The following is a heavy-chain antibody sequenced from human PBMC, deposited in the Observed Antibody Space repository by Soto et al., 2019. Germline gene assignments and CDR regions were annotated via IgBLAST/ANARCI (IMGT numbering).Heavy chain of an antibody. CDR2: ISGSGGST. J-gene: IGHJ4*02. CDR3: AKEVGYYDSSGRFDY. D-gene: IGHD3-22*01. Sequence: GGSLRLSCAASGFTFSSYSMNWVRQAPGKGLEWVSAISGSGGSTYYADSVKGRFTISRDNSKNTLYLQMNSLRAEDTAVYYCAKEVGYYDSSGRFDYWGQGTLVTVSS. CDR1: GFTFSSYS. V-gene: IGHV3-23*01.